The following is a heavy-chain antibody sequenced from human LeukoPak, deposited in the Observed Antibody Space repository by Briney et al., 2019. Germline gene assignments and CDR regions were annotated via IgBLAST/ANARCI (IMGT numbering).Heavy chain of an antibody. CDR1: GGTFSTYA. CDR2: ISAYNGNT. CDR3: ARDGQGPEKSYSGSYEIDY. J-gene: IGHJ4*02. Sequence: ASVKVACKASGGTFSTYAISWVRQAPGHGLEWMGWISAYNGNTNYAQKLQGRVTMTTDTSTSTAYMELRSLRSDDTAVYYCARDGQGPEKSYSGSYEIDYWGQGTLVTVSS. V-gene: IGHV1-18*01. D-gene: IGHD1-26*01.